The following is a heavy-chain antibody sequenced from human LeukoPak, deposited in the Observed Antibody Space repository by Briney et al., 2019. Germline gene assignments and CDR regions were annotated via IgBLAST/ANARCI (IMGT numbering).Heavy chain of an antibody. D-gene: IGHD6-19*01. Sequence: SETLSLTCTVSGDSISSYFWSWIRQPPGKGLEWIGYIYYSGSTNYNPSLKSRVTISVGTSKSQFSLKVNSVTAADTAVYYCARVVAGRRFDPWGQGTLVTVSS. J-gene: IGHJ5*02. CDR1: GDSISSYF. CDR2: IYYSGST. CDR3: ARVVAGRRFDP. V-gene: IGHV4-59*01.